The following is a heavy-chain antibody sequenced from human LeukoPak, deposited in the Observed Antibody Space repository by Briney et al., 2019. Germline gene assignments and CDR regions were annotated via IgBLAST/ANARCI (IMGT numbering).Heavy chain of an antibody. D-gene: IGHD3-16*02. Sequence: SETLPLTCTVSGGSISSYYWSWIRQPPEKGLEWIGYIYYSGSTNYNPSLKSRVTISVDTSKNQFSLKLSSVTAADTAVYYCARGDRWFDPWGQGTLVTVSS. J-gene: IGHJ5*02. CDR1: GGSISSYY. V-gene: IGHV4-59*01. CDR3: ARGDRWFDP. CDR2: IYYSGST.